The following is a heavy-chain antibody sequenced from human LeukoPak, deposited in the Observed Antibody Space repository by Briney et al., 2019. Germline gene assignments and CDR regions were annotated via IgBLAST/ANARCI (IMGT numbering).Heavy chain of an antibody. CDR2: TYYRSKWYN. Sequence: SQTLSLTCAISGDSVSSNSAAWNWIRQSPSRGLEWLGRTYYRSKWYNDYAVSVKSRITINPDTSKNQFSLQRNSVTPEDTAVXXXXXXXSPYDFWSGPLPGMDVWGKGTTVTVSS. CDR1: GDSVSSNSAA. J-gene: IGHJ6*04. CDR3: XXXXSPYDFWSGPLPGMDV. V-gene: IGHV6-1*01. D-gene: IGHD3-3*01.